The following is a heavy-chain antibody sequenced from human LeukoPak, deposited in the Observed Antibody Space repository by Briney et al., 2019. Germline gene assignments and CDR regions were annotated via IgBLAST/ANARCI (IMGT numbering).Heavy chain of an antibody. Sequence: SETLSLTCAVSGGSISSSNWWSWVRQPPGKGLEWIGEIYHSGSTNYSPSLKSRVTISVDKSKNQFSLKLSSVTAADKAVYYCARDLGGSTGIYYFDYWGQGTLVTVSS. D-gene: IGHD2-15*01. J-gene: IGHJ4*02. CDR3: ARDLGGSTGIYYFDY. CDR1: GGSISSSNW. CDR2: IYHSGST. V-gene: IGHV4-4*02.